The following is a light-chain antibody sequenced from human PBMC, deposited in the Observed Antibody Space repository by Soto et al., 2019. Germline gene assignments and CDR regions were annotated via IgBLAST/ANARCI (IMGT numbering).Light chain of an antibody. Sequence: QSVLTQPASVSGSPGQSSTISCTGTSSDVGGYNYVSWYQQQPGKAPKLMIYEVSNRTSGISNRFSGSMSGNTASLTISGLQAEYEADYYCSSYTSSSTLEVLGEGTKGTVL. J-gene: IGLJ3*02. CDR2: EVS. V-gene: IGLV2-14*01. CDR1: SSDVGGYNY. CDR3: SSYTSSSTLEV.